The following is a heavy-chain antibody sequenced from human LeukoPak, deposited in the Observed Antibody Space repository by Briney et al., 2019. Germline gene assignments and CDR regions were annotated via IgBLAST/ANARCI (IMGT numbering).Heavy chain of an antibody. V-gene: IGHV3-23*01. CDR2: ISGSGVST. CDR1: GFTFSNYA. J-gene: IGHJ4*02. D-gene: IGHD6-13*01. CDR3: AKDLCRQDGSSCYSDY. Sequence: GGSLRLSCAASGFTFSNYAMSWVRQAPGKGLGWVSVISGSGVSTYYADSVKGRFTISRDNSKNTLYLQMDSLRAEDTAVYYCAKDLCRQDGSSCYSDYWGQGTLVTVSS.